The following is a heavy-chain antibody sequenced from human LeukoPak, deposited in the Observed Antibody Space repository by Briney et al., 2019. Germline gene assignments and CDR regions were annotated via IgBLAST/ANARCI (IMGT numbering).Heavy chain of an antibody. V-gene: IGHV3-11*01. CDR3: ARKTYGSEFYVDY. CDR1: GFIFSDYY. D-gene: IGHD3-10*01. J-gene: IGHJ4*02. Sequence: GGSLRLSCAASGFIFSDYYMGWIRQAPGKGVEWVSYISSSGSTIYYADSVKGRFTISRDSANNSLYLQMNGLRAEDTAVYFCARKTYGSEFYVDYWGQGTLVTVSS. CDR2: ISSSGSTI.